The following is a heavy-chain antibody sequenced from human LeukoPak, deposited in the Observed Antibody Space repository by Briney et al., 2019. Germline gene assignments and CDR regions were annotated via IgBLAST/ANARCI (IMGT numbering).Heavy chain of an antibody. V-gene: IGHV1-18*04. J-gene: IGHJ5*02. CDR1: GFRFSSFG. D-gene: IGHD4-11*01. Sequence: ASVNVSCKASGFRFSSFGVSWVRQAPGQGLEWMGWISTYFGVTHYAKKFEDRVTMTIDTSTTTAYMELRSLRYDDTAVYYCARDSDYSGNGNGDWFDPWGQGTVVTVSS. CDR3: ARDSDYSGNGNGDWFDP. CDR2: ISTYFGVT.